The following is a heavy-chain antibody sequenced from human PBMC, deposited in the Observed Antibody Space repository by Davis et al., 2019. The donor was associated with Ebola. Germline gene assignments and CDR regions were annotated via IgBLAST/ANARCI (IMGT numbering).Heavy chain of an antibody. CDR2: ISSSGSTI. Sequence: GESLKISCAASGFTFSSYAMSWVRQAPGKGLEWVSYISSSGSTIYYADSVKGRFTISRDNAKNSLYLQMNSLRAEDTAVYYCARYLTGYYPNDYWGQGTLVTVSS. J-gene: IGHJ4*02. CDR3: ARYLTGYYPNDY. D-gene: IGHD3-9*01. V-gene: IGHV3-48*04. CDR1: GFTFSSYA.